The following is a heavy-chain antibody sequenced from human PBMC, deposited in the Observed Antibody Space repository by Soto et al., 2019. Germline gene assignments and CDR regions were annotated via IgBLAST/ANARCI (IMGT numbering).Heavy chain of an antibody. CDR3: ARGGGRGEAMAYYYYYYGMDV. CDR1: GGSISSYY. CDR2: IYYSGST. J-gene: IGHJ6*02. D-gene: IGHD5-18*01. V-gene: IGHV4-59*01. Sequence: QVQLQESGPGLVKPSETLSLTCTVSGGSISSYYWSWIRQPPGKGLEWIGYIYYSGSTNYNPSLKSRVTISVDTSKNQFSLKLSCVTAADTAVYYCARGGGRGEAMAYYYYYYGMDVWGQGTTVTVSS.